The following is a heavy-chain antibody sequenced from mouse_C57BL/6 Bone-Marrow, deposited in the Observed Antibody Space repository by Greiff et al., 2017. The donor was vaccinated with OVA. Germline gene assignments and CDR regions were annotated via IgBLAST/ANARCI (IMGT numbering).Heavy chain of an antibody. CDR2: INSGRGGT. CDR1: GYAFTNYL. D-gene: IGHD1-1*01. V-gene: IGHV1-54*01. Sequence: VQLQQSGPELVRPGTSVTVSCKASGYAFTNYLIEWVKQRPGQGLEWIGVINSGRGGTNYNEKSKGKATLTADKSSSTAYMQLSSLTSEDSAVYFCARCTVSSFAYWGQGTLVTVSA. CDR3: ARCTVSSFAY. J-gene: IGHJ3*01.